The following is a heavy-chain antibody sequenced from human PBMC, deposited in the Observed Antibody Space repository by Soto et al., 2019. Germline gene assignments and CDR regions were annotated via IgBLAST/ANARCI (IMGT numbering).Heavy chain of an antibody. V-gene: IGHV3-64*01. CDR2: ISSNGVGT. J-gene: IGHJ4*02. D-gene: IGHD4-17*01. CDR3: AKAPGDYAFYYFDY. Sequence: GGSLRLSCAASGFTLSGYAMDWVRQASGKGLEYVSGISSNGVGTYYANSVQGRFTISRDNSKNTVYLQMGSLRPEDMAVYYCAKAPGDYAFYYFDYWGQGTLVTVSS. CDR1: GFTLSGYA.